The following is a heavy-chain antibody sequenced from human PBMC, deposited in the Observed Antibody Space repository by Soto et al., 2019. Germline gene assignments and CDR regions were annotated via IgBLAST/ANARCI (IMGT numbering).Heavy chain of an antibody. J-gene: IGHJ6*02. CDR2: IKQDGSEK. CDR3: ARGESYSSSPYYYYYGMDV. Sequence: HPGGSLRLSCAASGFTFSSYWMSWVRQAPGKGLEWVANIKQDGSEKYYVDSVKGRFTISRDNAKNSLYLQMNSLRAEDTAVYYCARGESYSSSPYYYYYGMDVWGQGTTVTVSS. CDR1: GFTFSSYW. V-gene: IGHV3-7*03. D-gene: IGHD6-6*01.